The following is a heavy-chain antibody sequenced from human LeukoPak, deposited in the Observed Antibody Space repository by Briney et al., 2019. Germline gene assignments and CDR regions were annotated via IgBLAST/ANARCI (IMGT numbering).Heavy chain of an antibody. Sequence: SQTLSLTCTVSGGSISSGGYYWSWIRPHPGKGLEWIGYIYYSGSTYYNPSLKSRVTISVDTSKNQFSLKLSSVTAADTAVYYCARSRYGSGSYSYPDYWGQGTLVTVSS. CDR1: GGSISSGGYY. V-gene: IGHV4-31*03. CDR2: IYYSGST. D-gene: IGHD3-10*01. CDR3: ARSRYGSGSYSYPDY. J-gene: IGHJ4*02.